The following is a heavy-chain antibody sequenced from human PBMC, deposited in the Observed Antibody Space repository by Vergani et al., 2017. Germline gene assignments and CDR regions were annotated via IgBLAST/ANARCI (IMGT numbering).Heavy chain of an antibody. CDR3: ARAAVAGQAKFFDY. CDR1: VGTFSSYA. D-gene: IGHD6-19*01. CDR2: LIPIFGIA. V-gene: IGHV1-69*17. J-gene: IGHJ4*02. Sequence: QVQLVQSGAEVKKPGSSVKVSCKASVGTFSSYAISWVRQASGQGLEWMGGLIPIFGIANYGQKFQGRVTITADKSTSTAYMELSSLRSEDTAVHYCARAAVAGQAKFFDYWGQGTLVTVSS.